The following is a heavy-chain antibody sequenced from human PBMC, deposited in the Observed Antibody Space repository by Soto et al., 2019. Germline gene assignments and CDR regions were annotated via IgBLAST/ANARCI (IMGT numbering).Heavy chain of an antibody. CDR1: GGSISSYY. J-gene: IGHJ6*03. Sequence: SETLSLTCTVSGGSISSYYWSWIRQPPGKGLEWIGYIYYSGSTNYNPSLKSRVTISVDTSKNQFSLKLSSVTAADTAVYYCARGDYYNYYYYYMDVWGKGTTVTVSS. V-gene: IGHV4-59*08. CDR3: ARGDYYNYYYYYMDV. D-gene: IGHD4-17*01. CDR2: IYYSGST.